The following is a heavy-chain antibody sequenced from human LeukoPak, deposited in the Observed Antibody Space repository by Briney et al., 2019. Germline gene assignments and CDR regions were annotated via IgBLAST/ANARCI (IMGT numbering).Heavy chain of an antibody. V-gene: IGHV4-61*01. Sequence: PSETLSLTCTVSGGSVSSGSYYWSWIRQPPGKGLEWIGYIYYSGSTNYNPSLKSRVTISVDTSKNQFSLKLSSVTAADTAVYYCARVQFSFGYSYGTYYFDYWGQGTLVTASS. CDR1: GGSVSSGSYY. D-gene: IGHD5-18*01. CDR3: ARVQFSFGYSYGTYYFDY. CDR2: IYYSGST. J-gene: IGHJ4*02.